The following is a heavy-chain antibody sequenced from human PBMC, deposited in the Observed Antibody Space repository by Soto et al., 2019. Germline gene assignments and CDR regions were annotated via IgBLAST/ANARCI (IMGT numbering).Heavy chain of an antibody. CDR3: VRDGTKTLRDWFDP. CDR1: VASISGFY. J-gene: IGHJ5*02. Sequence: QVQLQESGPGLVKPSETLSLTCTVSVASISGFYWSWIRKSAGKGLEWIGRIYATGTTDYNPSLKSRVMMSVDTSKKQFSLKLRSVTAADTAVYYCVRDGTKTLRDWFDPWGQGISVTVSS. CDR2: IYATGTT. V-gene: IGHV4-4*07. D-gene: IGHD1-1*01.